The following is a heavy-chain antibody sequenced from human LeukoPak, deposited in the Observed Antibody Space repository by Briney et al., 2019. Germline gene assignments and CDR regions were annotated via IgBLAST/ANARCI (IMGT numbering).Heavy chain of an antibody. V-gene: IGHV4-59*01. CDR2: IYCSGST. Sequence: PSETLSLSCTVSGGSISSYYWSWIRQPPGKGLEWIGYIYCSGSTNYNPSLKSRVTISVGTSKNQFSLKLSSVTAADTAVYYCARALAVFGTYYYMDVWGKGTTVTVSS. D-gene: IGHD1-14*01. CDR1: GGSISSYY. CDR3: ARALAVFGTYYYMDV. J-gene: IGHJ6*03.